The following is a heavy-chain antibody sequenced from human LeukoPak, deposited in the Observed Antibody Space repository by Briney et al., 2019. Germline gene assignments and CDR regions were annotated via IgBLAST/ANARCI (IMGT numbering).Heavy chain of an antibody. D-gene: IGHD5-18*01. CDR3: AKEAFRYGYHGLDV. V-gene: IGHV3-33*06. J-gene: IGHJ6*02. Sequence: QSGGSLRLSCAASGFTFSYYGMQWVRQAPGKGLEWVALIWHDGSKRYYADSVKGRFTISRDNSKNILYLQMTSPRAEGTAVYYCAKEAFRYGYHGLDVWGQGTTVTVSS. CDR1: GFTFSYYG. CDR2: IWHDGSKR.